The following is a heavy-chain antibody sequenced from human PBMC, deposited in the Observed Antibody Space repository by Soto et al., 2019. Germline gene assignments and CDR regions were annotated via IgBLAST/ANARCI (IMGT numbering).Heavy chain of an antibody. D-gene: IGHD3-10*01. CDR3: ARDLNYYGSGTWP. J-gene: IGHJ5*02. Sequence: ASVKVSCKASGYTFSDYYMHWVRQAPGQGLEWMGWINPNSGGTNYAQKFQGRVTMTRDTSISTAYMELSRLRSDDTAGYYCARDLNYYGSGTWPWGQGTLVTVSS. V-gene: IGHV1-2*02. CDR2: INPNSGGT. CDR1: GYTFSDYY.